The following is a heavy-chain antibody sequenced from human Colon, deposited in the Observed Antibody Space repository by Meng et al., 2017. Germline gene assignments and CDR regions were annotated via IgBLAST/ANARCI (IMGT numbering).Heavy chain of an antibody. CDR3: VKDQTFSSGPFDY. J-gene: IGHJ4*02. Sequence: SLKISCAASGFKFDDYALHWVRQAPGKGLEWVSGLDWNGKSIDYVDSVKGRFTISRDNARNSLYLQMNDLRAEDTALYYCVKDQTFSSGPFDYWGQGTLVTGSS. D-gene: IGHD6-25*01. CDR2: LDWNGKSI. CDR1: GFKFDDYA. V-gene: IGHV3-9*01.